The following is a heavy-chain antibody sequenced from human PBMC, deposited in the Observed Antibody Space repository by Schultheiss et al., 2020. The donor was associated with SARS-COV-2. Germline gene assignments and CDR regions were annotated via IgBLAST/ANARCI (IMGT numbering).Heavy chain of an antibody. Sequence: GGSLRLSCTASGFIFSYYAMTWVRQAPGKGLEWVSVIGGDGSGINYADSVKGRFTISRDSAKNTLLLQMNGLKTEDTAIYYCAKEKAWGEWAFDIWGQGTMVTISS. D-gene: IGHD3-3*01. CDR2: IGGDGSGI. CDR3: AKEKAWGEWAFDI. CDR1: GFIFSYYA. J-gene: IGHJ3*02. V-gene: IGHV3-23*01.